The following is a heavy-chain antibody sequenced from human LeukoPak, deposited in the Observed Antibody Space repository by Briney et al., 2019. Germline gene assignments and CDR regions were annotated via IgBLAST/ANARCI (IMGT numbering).Heavy chain of an antibody. D-gene: IGHD6-19*01. CDR1: GGSISSSSYY. CDR3: AKGLQWLAQYNWFDP. CDR2: IYYSGST. V-gene: IGHV4-39*01. J-gene: IGHJ5*02. Sequence: SETLSLTCTVSGGSISSSSYYWGWIRQTPGKGLEWIGSIYYSGSTYYNPSLKSRISISVDMSKNQFSLKLSSVTAADTAVYYCAKGLQWLAQYNWFDPWGQGTLVTVSS.